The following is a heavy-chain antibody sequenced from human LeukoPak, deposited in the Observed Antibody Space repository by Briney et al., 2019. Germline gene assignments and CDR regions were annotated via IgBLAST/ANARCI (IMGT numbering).Heavy chain of an antibody. CDR2: ISPYNGST. J-gene: IGHJ4*02. CDR1: GYTFTSYG. V-gene: IGHV1-18*04. CDR3: ARVTVPAAMVPFDY. D-gene: IGHD2-2*01. Sequence: ASVKVSCKASGYTFTSYGISWVRQAPGQGLEWMGWISPYNGSTNYAQKLQGRVTMTTDTSTSTAYMELRSLRSDDTAVYYCARVTVPAAMVPFDYWGQGTLVTVSS.